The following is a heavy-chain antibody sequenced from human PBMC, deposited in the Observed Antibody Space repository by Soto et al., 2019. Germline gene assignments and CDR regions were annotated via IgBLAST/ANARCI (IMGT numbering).Heavy chain of an antibody. CDR2: IWYHGSKK. Sequence: QVQLVESGGGVVQPGWSLRLSCAASGVPFSNYGMHWVRQAPGKCLERVAVIWYHGSKKYYADSVQGRFTISRDNSKNTLYLQRTSLRAEDTAVYYCPRDRAPGQWLTTNYFYYSGQGTQVTVSS. D-gene: IGHD6-19*01. CDR3: PRDRAPGQWLTTNYFYY. V-gene: IGHV3-33*01. CDR1: GVPFSNYG. J-gene: IGHJ4*02.